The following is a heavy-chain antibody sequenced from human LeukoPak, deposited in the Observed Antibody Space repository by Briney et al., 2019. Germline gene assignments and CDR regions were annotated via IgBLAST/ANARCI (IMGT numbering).Heavy chain of an antibody. J-gene: IGHJ3*02. Sequence: LSLTCIVSGGSISSTSYYWGWVRQAPGKGLEWVSYISSSGSTIYYADSVKGRFTISRDNAKNSLYLQMNSPRAEDTAVYYCANSGSYLAFDIWGQGTMVTVSS. CDR1: GGSISSTSYY. CDR2: ISSSGSTI. CDR3: ANSGSYLAFDI. V-gene: IGHV3-48*03. D-gene: IGHD1-26*01.